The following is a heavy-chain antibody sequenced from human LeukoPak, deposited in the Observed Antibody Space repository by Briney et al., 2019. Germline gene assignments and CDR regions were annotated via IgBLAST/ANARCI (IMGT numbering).Heavy chain of an antibody. CDR1: GYSISSSYY. V-gene: IGHV4-4*07. J-gene: IGHJ6*03. D-gene: IGHD1-1*01. CDR2: IYTSGST. CDR3: ARARMVQTYYYMDV. Sequence: SETLSLTCTVSGYSISSSYYWSWIRQPAGKGLEWIGRIYTSGSTNYNPSLKSRVTMSVDTSKNQFSLKLSSVTAADTAVYYCARARMVQTYYYMDVWGKGTTVTISS.